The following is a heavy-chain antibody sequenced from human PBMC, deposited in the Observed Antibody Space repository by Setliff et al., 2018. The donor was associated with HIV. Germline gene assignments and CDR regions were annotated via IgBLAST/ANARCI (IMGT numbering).Heavy chain of an antibody. V-gene: IGHV4-34*12. CDR3: ARLLRSGYSTTWYEGGAAWWFDP. Sequence: SETLSLTCAVYGASFSDYYWSWIRQPPGKGLEWIGELFHSGSTTYNPSLKSRVTISVDMSKNQFSLNLSSVTAADTAVYYCARLLRSGYSTTWYEGGAAWWFDPWGQGTLVTVSS. CDR1: GASFSDYY. D-gene: IGHD6-13*01. CDR2: LFHSGST. J-gene: IGHJ5*02.